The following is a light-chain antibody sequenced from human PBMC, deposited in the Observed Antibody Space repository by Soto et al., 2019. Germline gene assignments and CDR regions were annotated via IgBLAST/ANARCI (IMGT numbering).Light chain of an antibody. V-gene: IGKV1-5*03. J-gene: IGKJ2*01. CDR3: QRYNDYQYV. CDR2: KAI. CDR1: QSIDTW. Sequence: DIQMTQSPYTLSASVGDRVTITCRASQSIDTWLAWYKQKPGKAPKLLIHKAIILQSGVPSRFSGSASGTEFILTIITLHPDDFATYYCQRYNDYQYVFGQGTKL.